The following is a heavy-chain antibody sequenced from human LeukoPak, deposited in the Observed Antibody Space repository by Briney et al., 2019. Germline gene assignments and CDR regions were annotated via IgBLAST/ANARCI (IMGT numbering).Heavy chain of an antibody. J-gene: IGHJ5*02. CDR3: AKDQVGTTWMGRFDP. V-gene: IGHV3-23*01. CDR2: ISGSGGSI. CDR1: GFTFSSYA. D-gene: IGHD1-26*01. Sequence: PGGSLRLSCAASGFTFSSYAMSWVRQAPGKGLEWVSVISGSGGSIYYADSVKGRFTISRDNSKNTLYLQMNSLRAEDTAIYYCAKDQVGTTWMGRFDPWGQGTLVTVSS.